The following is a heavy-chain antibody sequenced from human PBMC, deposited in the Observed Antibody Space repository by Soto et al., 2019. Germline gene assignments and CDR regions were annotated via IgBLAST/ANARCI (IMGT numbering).Heavy chain of an antibody. CDR1: GFTFSSYS. J-gene: IGHJ3*02. CDR3: ARSTYYYDSISYPDAFDI. V-gene: IGHV3-21*01. D-gene: IGHD3-22*01. Sequence: GGSLRLSCAASGFTFSSYSMNWVRQAPGKGLEWVSSISSSSSYIYYADSVKGRFTISRDNAKNSLYLQMNSLRAEDTAVYYCARSTYYYDSISYPDAFDIWGQGTMVT. CDR2: ISSSSSYI.